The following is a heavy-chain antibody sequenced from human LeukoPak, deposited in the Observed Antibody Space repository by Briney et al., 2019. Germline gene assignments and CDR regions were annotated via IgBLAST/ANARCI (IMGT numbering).Heavy chain of an antibody. J-gene: IGHJ4*01. CDR2: IYPGDSDT. CDR3: ATLVVPAAILYY. V-gene: IGHV5-51*01. D-gene: IGHD2-2*02. CDR1: GYSFTSYW. Sequence: GESLKISCKGSGYSFTSYWIGWVRQMPGKGLEGMGIIYPGDSDTRYSPSFQGQVTISADTSTSTACLQWSSLKASDTAMYSCATLVVPAAILYYWGHGTLVTVSS.